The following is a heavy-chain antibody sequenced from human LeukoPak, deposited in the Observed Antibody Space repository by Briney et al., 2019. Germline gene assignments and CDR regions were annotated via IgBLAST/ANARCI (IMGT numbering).Heavy chain of an antibody. Sequence: GGSLRLSCAASGFTFSTYSLNWVRQAPGKGLEWVSYISSSGSTIYYADSVKGRFTISRDNAKNSLYLQMNSLRAEDTAVYYCAELGITMIGGVWGKGTTVTISS. V-gene: IGHV3-48*03. D-gene: IGHD3-10*02. CDR3: AELGITMIGGV. CDR1: GFTFSTYS. J-gene: IGHJ6*04. CDR2: ISSSGSTI.